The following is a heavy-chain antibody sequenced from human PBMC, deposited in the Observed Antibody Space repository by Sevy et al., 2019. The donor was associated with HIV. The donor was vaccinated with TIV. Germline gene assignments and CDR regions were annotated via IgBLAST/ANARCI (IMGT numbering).Heavy chain of an antibody. D-gene: IGHD1-26*01. J-gene: IGHJ4*02. CDR2: IGARGET. CDR1: GDSSGSGYYY. Sequence: SETLSLTCTVSGDSSGSGYYYWGWIRQPAGKGLEWIGRIGARGETHYNPSLKSRVTISLDTSKNEISLRLTSVTAADTAMHYCAREIDQSGAHDSSDYFDYWGQGTLVTVSS. V-gene: IGHV4-61*02. CDR3: AREIDQSGAHDSSDYFDY.